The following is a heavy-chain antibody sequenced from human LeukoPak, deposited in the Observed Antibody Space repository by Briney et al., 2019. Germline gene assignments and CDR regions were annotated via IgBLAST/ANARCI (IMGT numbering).Heavy chain of an antibody. CDR3: AKDNVREWELLNAFDI. CDR2: ISYDGSNK. J-gene: IGHJ3*02. Sequence: PGRSLRLSCAASGFTFSSYAMHWVRQAPGKGLEWVAVISYDGSNKYYADSVKGRFTISRDNSKNTLYLQMNSLRAEDTAVYYCAKDNVREWELLNAFDIWGQGTMVTVSS. V-gene: IGHV3-30-3*01. CDR1: GFTFSSYA. D-gene: IGHD1-26*01.